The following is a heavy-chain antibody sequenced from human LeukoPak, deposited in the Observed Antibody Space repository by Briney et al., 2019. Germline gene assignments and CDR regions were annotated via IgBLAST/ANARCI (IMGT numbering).Heavy chain of an antibody. CDR3: ARRPVQQLVLGDY. CDR2: VHFSGST. J-gene: IGHJ4*02. Sequence: SETLSLTCTVSGGSIVTSRYYWGWVRQPPGKGLEWIGDVHFSGSTYYNPSLKSRVTISVDTSKNQFSLKLSSVTAADTAVYYCARRPVQQLVLGDYWGQGTLVTVSS. CDR1: GGSIVTSRYY. D-gene: IGHD6-13*01. V-gene: IGHV4-39*01.